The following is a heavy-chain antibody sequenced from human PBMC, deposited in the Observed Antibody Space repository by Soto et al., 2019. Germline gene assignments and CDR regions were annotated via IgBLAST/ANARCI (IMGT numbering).Heavy chain of an antibody. Sequence: QVQLVESGGGVVQPGRSLRLSCAASGFIFPNHGMNWVRQAPGKGLVWVALISYDGNEKYYADSVKGRFTISRDNSKNTLYLQMNSLRGEDTAVYYCARDLVAGDFYYGMDVWGQGTTVTVSS. J-gene: IGHJ6*02. CDR1: GFIFPNHG. D-gene: IGHD6-19*01. CDR3: ARDLVAGDFYYGMDV. V-gene: IGHV3-30*03. CDR2: ISYDGNEK.